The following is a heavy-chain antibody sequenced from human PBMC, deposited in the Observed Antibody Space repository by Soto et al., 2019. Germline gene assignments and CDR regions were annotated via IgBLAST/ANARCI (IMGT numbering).Heavy chain of an antibody. CDR2: IIPIFGTA. CDR3: ARGYYDYVWGSYRAFDY. V-gene: IGHV1-69*13. D-gene: IGHD3-16*02. J-gene: IGHJ4*02. CDR1: GGTFSSYA. Sequence: GASVKVSCKASGGTFSSYAISWVRQAPGQGLEWMGGIIPIFGTANYAQKFQGRVTITADESTSTAYMELSSLRSEDTAVYYCARGYYDYVWGSYRAFDYWGQGTLVTVSS.